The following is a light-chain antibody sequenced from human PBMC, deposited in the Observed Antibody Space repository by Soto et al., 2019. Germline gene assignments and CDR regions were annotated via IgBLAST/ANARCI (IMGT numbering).Light chain of an antibody. J-gene: IGLJ2*01. CDR2: EVS. Sequence: QSVLTQPPSASGSPGQSVTISCTGTSSDVGGYNFVSWYQQHPGKAPKVLIYEVSQRPSGVPDRFSGSKSGNTASLTVSGLQAEDEADYYCQSYDSSLSEGVFGGGTKLTVL. V-gene: IGLV2-8*01. CDR1: SSDVGGYNF. CDR3: QSYDSSLSEGV.